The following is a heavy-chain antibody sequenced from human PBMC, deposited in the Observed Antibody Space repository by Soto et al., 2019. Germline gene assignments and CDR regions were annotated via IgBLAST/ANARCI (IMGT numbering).Heavy chain of an antibody. D-gene: IGHD6-19*01. CDR1: GFTFSDYY. Sequence: QVQLVDSGGGLVKPGGSLRLSFAASGFTFSDYYMTWIRQAPGKGLEWVSYISSSTLYTNYADSVKGRFTISRDNARNSLHLQMNSLRVEDTAVYYCARDRSGWVDYWGQGTLVTVSS. V-gene: IGHV3-11*05. CDR3: ARDRSGWVDY. CDR2: ISSSTLYT. J-gene: IGHJ4*02.